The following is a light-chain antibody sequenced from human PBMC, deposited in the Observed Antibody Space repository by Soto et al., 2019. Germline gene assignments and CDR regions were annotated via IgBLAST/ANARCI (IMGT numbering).Light chain of an antibody. V-gene: IGLV7-46*01. CDR1: TGAVTSGHY. J-gene: IGLJ3*02. CDR3: LLVHSGVPV. CDR2: DTS. Sequence: QAVVTQEPSLTVSPGGTVTLTCGSSTGAVTSGHYPYWFQQKPGQAPRTLVYDTSNKHSWTPARFSGSLLGGKAALTLSGAQPEDEAEYYCLLVHSGVPVFGRGTKLTVL.